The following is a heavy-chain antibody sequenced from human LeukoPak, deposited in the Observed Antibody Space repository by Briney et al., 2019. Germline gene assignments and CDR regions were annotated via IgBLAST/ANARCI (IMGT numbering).Heavy chain of an antibody. CDR3: AREGGVAAALSEYYYYYMDV. V-gene: IGHV3-21*01. CDR1: GFTFSSYS. J-gene: IGHJ6*03. D-gene: IGHD6-13*01. Sequence: GGSLRLSCAASGFTFSSYSMNWVRQAPGKGLEWVSSISSSSSYIYYADSVKGRFTISRDNAMNSLYLQMNSLRAEDTAVYYCAREGGVAAALSEYYYYYMDVWGKGTTVTVSS. CDR2: ISSSSSYI.